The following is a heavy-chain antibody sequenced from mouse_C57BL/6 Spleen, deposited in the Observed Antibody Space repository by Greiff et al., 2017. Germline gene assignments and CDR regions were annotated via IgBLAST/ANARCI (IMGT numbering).Heavy chain of an antibody. V-gene: IGHV5-4*01. J-gene: IGHJ4*01. CDR2: ISDGGSYT. CDR3: AREGELDD. Sequence: EVMLVESGGGLVKPGGSLKLSCAASGFTFSSYSMSWVRQTPEKRLEWVATISDGGSYTYYPDNVKGRFTISRDNAKNNLYLQMSHLKSEDTAMYYCAREGELDDWGQGTSVTVSS. CDR1: GFTFSSYS.